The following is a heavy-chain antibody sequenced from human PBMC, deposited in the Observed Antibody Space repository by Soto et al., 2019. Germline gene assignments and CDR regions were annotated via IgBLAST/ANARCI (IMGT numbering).Heavy chain of an antibody. CDR2: IWYDGSNK. Sequence: GGSLRLSCAASGFTFSSYGMHWVRQAPGKGLEWVAVIWYDGSNKYYADSVKGRFTISRDNSKNTLYLQMNSLRAEDTAVYYCARAPGGAAFDIWGQGAMITV. CDR1: GFTFSSYG. CDR3: ARAPGGAAFDI. J-gene: IGHJ3*02. D-gene: IGHD3-16*01. V-gene: IGHV3-33*01.